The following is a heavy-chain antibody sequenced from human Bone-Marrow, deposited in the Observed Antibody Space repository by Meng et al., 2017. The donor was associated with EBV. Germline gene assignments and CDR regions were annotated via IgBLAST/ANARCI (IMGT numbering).Heavy chain of an antibody. CDR1: GGSISSSSYY. CDR2: IYYSGST. J-gene: IGHJ4*02. Sequence: RQPPESGPGLVKPSGPLSLTCTVSGGSISSSSYYWGWIRQPPGKGLEWIGSIYYSGSTYYNPSLKSRVTISVDTSKNQFSLKLSSVTAADTAVYYCAREQVGATRPFDYWGQGTLVTVSS. D-gene: IGHD1-26*01. V-gene: IGHV4-39*07. CDR3: AREQVGATRPFDY.